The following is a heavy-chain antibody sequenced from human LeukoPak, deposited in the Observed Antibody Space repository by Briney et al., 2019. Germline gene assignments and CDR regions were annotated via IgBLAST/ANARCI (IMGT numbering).Heavy chain of an antibody. CDR3: AREGRDFWSGSRGWFDP. CDR2: THYSGSS. D-gene: IGHD3-3*01. V-gene: IGHV4-30-4*08. CDR1: GGSISSGGYY. J-gene: IGHJ5*02. Sequence: KSSETLSLTCTVSGGSISSGGYYWSWIRQHPGKGLEWIAYTHYSGSSFYNPSLKSRITISVDTSKNQFSLRLSSVTAADTAVYNCAREGRDFWSGSRGWFDPWGQGTLVTVSS.